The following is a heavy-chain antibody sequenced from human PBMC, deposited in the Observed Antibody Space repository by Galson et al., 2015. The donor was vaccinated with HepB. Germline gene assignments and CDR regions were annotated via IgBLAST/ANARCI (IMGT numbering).Heavy chain of an antibody. D-gene: IGHD6-6*01. CDR1: GYTFSSYG. Sequence: SVKVSCKASGYTFSSYGISWVRQAPGQGLEWMGYISVYNGNTNYAQELQGRVTMTTDTSTSTAYMELRSLRSDDTAVYYCARARYSSSPPDYWGQGTLVTVSS. CDR3: ARARYSSSPPDY. V-gene: IGHV1-18*01. CDR2: ISVYNGNT. J-gene: IGHJ4*02.